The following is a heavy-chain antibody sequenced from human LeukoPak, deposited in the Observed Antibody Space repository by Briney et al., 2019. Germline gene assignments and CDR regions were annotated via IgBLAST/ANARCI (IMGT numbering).Heavy chain of an antibody. CDR3: AKDEDIVVVVAAFFDY. V-gene: IGHV3-23*01. CDR2: ISGSGGST. Sequence: GGSLRLSCAASGFTVSSNYMSWVRQAPGKGLEWVSAISGSGGSTYYADSVKGRFTISRDNSKNTLYLQMNSLRAEDTAVYYCAKDEDIVVVVAAFFDYWGQGTLVTVSS. D-gene: IGHD2-15*01. CDR1: GFTVSSNY. J-gene: IGHJ4*02.